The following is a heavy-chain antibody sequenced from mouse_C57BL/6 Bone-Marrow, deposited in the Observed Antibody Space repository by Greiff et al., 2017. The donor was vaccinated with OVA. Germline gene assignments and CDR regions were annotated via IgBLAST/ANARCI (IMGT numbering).Heavy chain of an antibody. CDR1: GFTFSDYG. CDR2: ISSGSSTI. J-gene: IGHJ3*01. D-gene: IGHD1-1*01. CDR3: ARRDYYGSSWFAY. Sequence: EVNVVESGGGLVKPGGSLKLSCAASGFTFSDYGMHWVRQAPEKGLEWVAYISSGSSTIYYADTVKGRFTISRDNAKNTLFLQMTSLRSEDTAMYYCARRDYYGSSWFAYWGQGTLVTVSA. V-gene: IGHV5-17*01.